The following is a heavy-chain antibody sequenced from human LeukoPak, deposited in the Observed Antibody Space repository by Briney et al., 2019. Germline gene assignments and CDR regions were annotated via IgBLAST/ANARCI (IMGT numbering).Heavy chain of an antibody. CDR2: ISAYNGNT. CDR3: AREWTGYYVFDY. D-gene: IGHD3/OR15-3a*01. J-gene: IGHJ4*02. CDR1: GYTFTSYG. Sequence: ASVKVSRKASGYTFTSYGISWVRQAPGQGLEWMGWISAYNGNTNYAQKFQGRVTMTTDTSTSTAYMELRSLRSDDTAVYYCAREWTGYYVFDYWGQGTLVTVSP. V-gene: IGHV1-18*04.